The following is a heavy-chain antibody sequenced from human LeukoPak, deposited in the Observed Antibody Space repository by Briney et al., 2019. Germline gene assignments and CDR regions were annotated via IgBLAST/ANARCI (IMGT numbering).Heavy chain of an antibody. J-gene: IGHJ6*02. CDR2: MNPNSGNT. D-gene: IGHD3-22*01. CDR3: ARDIVVVITTGYYYYGMDV. Sequence: ASVKASCKASGYTFTSYDVNWVRQATGQGLEWMGWMNPNSGNTGYAQKFQGRVTMTRNTSISTAYMELSSLRSEDTAVYYCARDIVVVITTGYYYYGMDVWGQGTTVTVSS. CDR1: GYTFTSYD. V-gene: IGHV1-8*01.